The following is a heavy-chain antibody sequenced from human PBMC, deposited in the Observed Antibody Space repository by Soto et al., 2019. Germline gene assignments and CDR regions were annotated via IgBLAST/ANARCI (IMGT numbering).Heavy chain of an antibody. CDR2: IIPIFGTA. CDR3: ARDSTTVDTAMVTRYYGIDV. J-gene: IGHJ6*02. Sequence: SVKVSCKASGGTFSSYAISWVRQAPGQGLEWMGGIIPIFGTANYAQKFQGRVTITADESTSTAYMELSSLRSEDTAVYYCARDSTTVDTAMVTRYYGIDVWGQGTTVTVSS. V-gene: IGHV1-69*13. CDR1: GGTFSSYA. D-gene: IGHD5-18*01.